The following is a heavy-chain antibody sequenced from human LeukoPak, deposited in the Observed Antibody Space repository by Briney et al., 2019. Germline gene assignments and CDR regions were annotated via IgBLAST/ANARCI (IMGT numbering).Heavy chain of an antibody. D-gene: IGHD3-22*01. CDR2: ISGSGGST. V-gene: IGHV3-23*01. CDR1: GFTFSSYA. J-gene: IGHJ5*02. CDR3: XXXXXXXXYYGGSWFDP. Sequence: GGSLRLSCAASGFTFSSYAMSWVRQAPGKGLEWVSAISGSGGSTYYADSVKGRFTISRDNSKNTLYLQMNSLRAEDTAVYYXXXXXXXXXYYGGSWFDPWGQGTLVTVSS.